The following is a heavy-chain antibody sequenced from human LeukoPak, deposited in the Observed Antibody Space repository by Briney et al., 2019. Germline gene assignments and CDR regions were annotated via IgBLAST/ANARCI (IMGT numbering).Heavy chain of an antibody. CDR3: AREDSGRDGFDY. CDR2: LYSGGTT. Sequence: GGSLRLSCAASGFTVSSKYMSWLRQAPGKGLEWVPVLYSGGTTYYADSVKGRFTISRDNSKNTLYLQMNSLRAEDTAVYYCAREDSGRDGFDYWGQGTLVTVSS. CDR1: GFTVSSKY. D-gene: IGHD5-24*01. J-gene: IGHJ4*02. V-gene: IGHV3-66*01.